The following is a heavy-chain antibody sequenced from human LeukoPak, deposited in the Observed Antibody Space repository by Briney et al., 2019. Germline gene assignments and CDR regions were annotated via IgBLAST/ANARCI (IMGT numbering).Heavy chain of an antibody. J-gene: IGHJ6*03. CDR1: GYTFTGYY. V-gene: IGHV1-2*02. Sequence: GASVKVSCKASGYTFTGYYMHWVRQAPGQGLEWMGWINHNSGGTNYAQKFQGRVTMTRDTSISTAYMELSRLRSDDTAVYYCATSPYYDILTGYYDYYYMDVWGKGTTVTISS. D-gene: IGHD3-9*01. CDR2: INHNSGGT. CDR3: ATSPYYDILTGYYDYYYMDV.